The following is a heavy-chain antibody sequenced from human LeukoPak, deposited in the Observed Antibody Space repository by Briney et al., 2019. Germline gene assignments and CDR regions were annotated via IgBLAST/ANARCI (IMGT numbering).Heavy chain of an antibody. CDR2: IYYSGST. CDR1: GGSISSYY. Sequence: SETLSLTCTVSGGSISSYYWSWIRQPPGKGLEWIGSIYYSGSTYYNPSLKSRVTISVDTSKNQFSLKLSSVTAADTAVYYCATNYYDSSGIFDYWGQGTLVTVSS. V-gene: IGHV4-59*12. J-gene: IGHJ4*02. CDR3: ATNYYDSSGIFDY. D-gene: IGHD3-22*01.